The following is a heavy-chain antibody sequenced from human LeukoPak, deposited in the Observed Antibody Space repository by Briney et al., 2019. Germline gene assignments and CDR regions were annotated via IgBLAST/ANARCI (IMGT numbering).Heavy chain of an antibody. D-gene: IGHD6-13*01. J-gene: IGHJ6*02. CDR3: AKAASSSWPSYYYGMDV. CDR2: ITGSGGNT. Sequence: GGSLRLSCAASGFIFSSYSMSWVRQAPGMGLEWVSVITGSGGNTYYADSVKGRFAISKDNSKNTVYLQMSSLRVDDTAVYYCAKAASSSWPSYYYGMDVWGQGTTVTVSS. CDR1: GFIFSSYS. V-gene: IGHV3-23*01.